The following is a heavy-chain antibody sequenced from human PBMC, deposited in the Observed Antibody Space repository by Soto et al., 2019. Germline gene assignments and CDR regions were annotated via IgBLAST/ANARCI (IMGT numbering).Heavy chain of an antibody. J-gene: IGHJ4*02. CDR1: DGSVSSGYYY. CDR3: AREGGIVGATTVDY. Sequence: PSETLSLTCPVSDGSVSSGYYYWTWIRQSPGKGLECIGYIYNGGSTYYNPSLKSRVTISVDTSKNQFSLKLSSVTAADTAVYYCAREGGIVGATTVDYWGQGTLVTVSS. V-gene: IGHV4-30-4*01. D-gene: IGHD1-26*01. CDR2: IYNGGST.